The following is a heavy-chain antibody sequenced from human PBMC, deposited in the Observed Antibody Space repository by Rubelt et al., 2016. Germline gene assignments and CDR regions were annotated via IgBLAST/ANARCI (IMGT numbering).Heavy chain of an antibody. CDR2: IGGSGGST. CDR3: ARDLGSEYSTTYYWAY. J-gene: IGHJ4*02. Sequence: QATGEGLEWVSFIGGSGGSTNYADSVKGRFTISRDNSKNTLYLQMNSLRAEDTALFYCARDLGSEYSTTYYWAYWGQGTLVTVSS. V-gene: IGHV3-23*01. D-gene: IGHD6-6*01.